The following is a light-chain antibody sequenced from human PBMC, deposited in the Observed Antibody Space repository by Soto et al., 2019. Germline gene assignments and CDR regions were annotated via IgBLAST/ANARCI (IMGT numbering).Light chain of an antibody. V-gene: IGKV4-1*01. CDR2: WAS. Sequence: DIVMTQSPDSLAVSLGERATINCKSSQSVLYSPNNKNSLAWYQQKPGQPPKLFIYWASIRESGVPDRFSGSSSGTDFTLTISSLQAEDVAVYYCQQYYRTPPTFGQGTKVEI. CDR3: QQYYRTPPT. CDR1: QSVLYSPNNKNS. J-gene: IGKJ1*01.